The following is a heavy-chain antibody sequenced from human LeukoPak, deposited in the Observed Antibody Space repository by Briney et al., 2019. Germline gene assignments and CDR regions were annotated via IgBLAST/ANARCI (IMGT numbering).Heavy chain of an antibody. V-gene: IGHV4-34*01. CDR1: GGSFSGYY. CDR3: TRRRNYLSHFDY. Sequence: PSETLSLTCTVYGGSFSGYYWSWIRQPPGKGLKWIGEINHSGSTNYNPSLKSRVTISVDTSKNQFSLKLSSVTAADTAVYYCTRRRNYLSHFDYWGQGTLVTVSS. CDR2: INHSGST. J-gene: IGHJ4*02. D-gene: IGHD1-7*01.